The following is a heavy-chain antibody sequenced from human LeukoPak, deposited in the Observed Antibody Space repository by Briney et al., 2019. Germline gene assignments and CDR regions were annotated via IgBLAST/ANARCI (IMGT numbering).Heavy chain of an antibody. D-gene: IGHD3-22*01. Sequence: ASVKVSCKASGGTFTSYAISWVRQAPGQGLEWMGGIIPIFGTANYAQKFQGRVTITADESTSTAYMELSSLRSEDTAVYYCARVDYYDSSGYYPLGMDVWGQGTTVTVSS. CDR1: GGTFTSYA. J-gene: IGHJ6*02. V-gene: IGHV1-69*13. CDR3: ARVDYYDSSGYYPLGMDV. CDR2: IIPIFGTA.